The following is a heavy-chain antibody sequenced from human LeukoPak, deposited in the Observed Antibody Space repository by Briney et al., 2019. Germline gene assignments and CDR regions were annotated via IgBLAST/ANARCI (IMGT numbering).Heavy chain of an antibody. Sequence: PGGSLRLSCAASGFTFSSYAMHWVRQAPGKGLEWVAVISYDGSNKYYADSVKGRFTISRDNSKNTLYLQMNSLRAEDTAVYYCARALTYYYDSSAGYWGQGTLVTVSS. D-gene: IGHD3-22*01. V-gene: IGHV3-30*04. CDR3: ARALTYYYDSSAGY. CDR1: GFTFSSYA. CDR2: ISYDGSNK. J-gene: IGHJ4*02.